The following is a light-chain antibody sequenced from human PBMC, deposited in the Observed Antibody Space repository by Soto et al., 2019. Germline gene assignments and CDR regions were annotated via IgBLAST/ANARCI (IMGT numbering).Light chain of an antibody. J-gene: IGKJ1*01. Sequence: DIQMTQSPSTLCASVGDRFTITRMASQGISSWLAWYQQRPGKARKLLIYDASSLQSGVPSRFSGSGSGTEFPLTISSLQPDDFATYYCQQYNSYSPAFGQGTKVDIK. V-gene: IGKV1-5*01. CDR3: QQYNSYSPA. CDR1: QGISSW. CDR2: DAS.